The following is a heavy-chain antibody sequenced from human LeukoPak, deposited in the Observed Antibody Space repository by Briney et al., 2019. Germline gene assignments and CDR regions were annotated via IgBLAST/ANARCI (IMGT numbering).Heavy chain of an antibody. Sequence: GASVKVSCKASGYTFTSYGISWVRQAPGQGLEWMGWISAYNGNTNYAQKLQGRVTMTTDTSTSTAYMELRSLRSDDTAVYYCARGVVPAAAGAGSHDAFDIWGQGTMVTVSS. D-gene: IGHD2-2*01. CDR1: GYTFTSYG. CDR3: ARGVVPAAAGAGSHDAFDI. V-gene: IGHV1-18*01. J-gene: IGHJ3*02. CDR2: ISAYNGNT.